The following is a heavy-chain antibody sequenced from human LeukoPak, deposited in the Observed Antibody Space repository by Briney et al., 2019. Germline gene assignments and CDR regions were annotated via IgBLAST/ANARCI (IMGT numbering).Heavy chain of an antibody. CDR3: ARDRLSIAAAGPEAFDI. CDR2: ISSSSSYI. D-gene: IGHD6-13*01. Sequence: GGSLRLSCVASGFTFSTYSMNWVRQAPGKGLEWVSSISSSSSYIYYADSVKGRFTISRDNAKNSLYLQVNSLRAEDTAVYYCARDRLSIAAAGPEAFDIWGQGTMVTVSS. V-gene: IGHV3-21*01. J-gene: IGHJ3*02. CDR1: GFTFSTYS.